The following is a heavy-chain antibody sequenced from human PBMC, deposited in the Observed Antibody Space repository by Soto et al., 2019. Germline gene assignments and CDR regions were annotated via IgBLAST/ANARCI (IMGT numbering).Heavy chain of an antibody. D-gene: IGHD1-7*01. CDR3: ASVLELHYYYGMDV. Sequence: QVQLVQSGAEVKKPGSSVKVSCKASVGTFNSYAISWVRQAPGQGLEWMGGIIPIFGTADYAQKFQGRVTITADESTNTAYMELSSLRSEDTAVYYCASVLELHYYYGMDVWGQGTTVTVSS. CDR1: VGTFNSYA. V-gene: IGHV1-69*12. J-gene: IGHJ6*02. CDR2: IIPIFGTA.